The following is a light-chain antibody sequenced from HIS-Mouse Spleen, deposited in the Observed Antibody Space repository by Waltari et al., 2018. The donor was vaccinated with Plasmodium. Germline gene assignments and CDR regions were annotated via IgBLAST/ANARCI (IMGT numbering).Light chain of an antibody. CDR2: AAS. J-gene: IGKJ2*01. V-gene: IGKV1-6*01. CDR3: LQDYNNPYT. Sequence: AIQMTQSPSSLSASVGDRVTITCRASQGIRNDLGWYQQKPGKAPKLLISAASSLQSGVPSRCSGSGAGTDFTLTISSLQPEDFATYYCLQDYNNPYTFGQGTKLEIK. CDR1: QGIRND.